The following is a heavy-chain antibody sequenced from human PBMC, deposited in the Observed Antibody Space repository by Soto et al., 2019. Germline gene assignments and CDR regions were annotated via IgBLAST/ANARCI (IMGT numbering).Heavy chain of an antibody. Sequence: SETLSLICIVSGGSVSSGSSYWSWIRQPPGKGLEWIGYIYYSGSTNYNPSLKSRVTISVDTSKNQFSLKLNSMTAADTAVYYCARDLINFDSNGMDVWGQGTTVTVSS. CDR3: ARDLINFDSNGMDV. V-gene: IGHV4-61*01. CDR1: GGSVSSGSSY. D-gene: IGHD3-9*01. J-gene: IGHJ6*02. CDR2: IYYSGST.